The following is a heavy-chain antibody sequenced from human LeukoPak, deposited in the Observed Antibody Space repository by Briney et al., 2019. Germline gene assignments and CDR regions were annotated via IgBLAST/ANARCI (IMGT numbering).Heavy chain of an antibody. J-gene: IGHJ4*02. CDR1: GFTFSSYA. V-gene: IGHV3-23*01. D-gene: IGHD3-3*01. CDR3: AKVYYDFWSGPCNY. CDR2: ISGSGGST. Sequence: PGGSLRLSCAASGFTFSSYAMSWVRQAPGKGLEWVSAISGSGGSTYYADSVKGRFTISRDNSKNTLYLQMNSLRAEDTAVYYCAKVYYDFWSGPCNYWGQGTLVTVSS.